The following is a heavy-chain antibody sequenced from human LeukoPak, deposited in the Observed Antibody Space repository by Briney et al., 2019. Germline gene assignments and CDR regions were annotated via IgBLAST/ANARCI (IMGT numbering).Heavy chain of an antibody. J-gene: IGHJ4*02. D-gene: IGHD1-26*01. CDR2: ISWNSGTI. CDR3: AKGREGSYYEADY. V-gene: IGHV3-9*01. CDR1: GFTFSSYW. Sequence: PGGSLRLSCAASGFTFSSYWMHWVRQAPGKGLEWVSGISWNSGTIGYADSVQGRFTISRDNAKNSLYLQMSSLTPEDTALYYCAKGREGSYYEADYWGRGTLVTVSS.